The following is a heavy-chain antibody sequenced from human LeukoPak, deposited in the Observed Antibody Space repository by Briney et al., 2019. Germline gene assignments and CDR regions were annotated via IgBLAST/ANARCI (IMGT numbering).Heavy chain of an antibody. D-gene: IGHD3-10*01. CDR1: GGSFSAYY. CDR2: INHSGNS. J-gene: IGHJ5*02. Sequence: PSETLFLTCAVYGGSFSAYYWSWIRQPPGKGLEWIGEINHSGNSNYNPSLKSRVTISVDTSKNQFSLKLSSVTAADTAIYYCARQGIRYGSESYYMRGWFDPWGQGTLVTVSS. CDR3: ARQGIRYGSESYYMRGWFDP. V-gene: IGHV4-34*01.